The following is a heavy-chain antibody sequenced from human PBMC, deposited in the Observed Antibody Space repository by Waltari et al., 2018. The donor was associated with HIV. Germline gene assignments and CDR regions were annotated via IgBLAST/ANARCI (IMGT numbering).Heavy chain of an antibody. CDR3: VRSLMWFGDGAL. CDR2: IYSTGRT. CDR1: GTSLSTGCFY. D-gene: IGHD3-10*01. Sequence: QVRLQESGPGLVKPSETLSLPCSLSGTSLSTGCFYWSWIRQSPDKRLEWIGFIYSTGRTNYNPSLESRVTMSVDTSKNQFSLNLKSVTAADTAVYYCVRSLMWFGDGALWGQGALVTVSS. J-gene: IGHJ4*02. V-gene: IGHV4-61*01.